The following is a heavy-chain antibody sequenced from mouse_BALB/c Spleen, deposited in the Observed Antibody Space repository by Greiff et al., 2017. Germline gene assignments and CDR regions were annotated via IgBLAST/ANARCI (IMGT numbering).Heavy chain of an antibody. V-gene: IGHV14-1*02. Sequence: VQLQQSGAELVRPGASVKLSCKASGFNIKDYYMHWVKQRPEQGLEWIGWIDPENGNTIYDPKFQGKASITADTSSNTAYLQLSSLTSEDTAVYYCARSGNYVYYAMDYWGQGTSVTVSS. CDR3: ARSGNYVYYAMDY. CDR1: GFNIKDYY. D-gene: IGHD2-1*01. J-gene: IGHJ4*01. CDR2: IDPENGNT.